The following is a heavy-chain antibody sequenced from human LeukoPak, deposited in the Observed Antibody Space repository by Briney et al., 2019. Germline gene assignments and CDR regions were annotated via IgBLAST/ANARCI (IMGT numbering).Heavy chain of an antibody. CDR3: ARDPSWIQLSFDP. D-gene: IGHD5-18*01. CDR1: GYTFTDYP. Sequence: ASVKVSCKASGYTFTDYPMHWVRQAPGQRLEWMGWINVGNGNTKYSQEFQGRVTITRDTSASTAYMELSRLRSDDTAVYYCARDPSWIQLSFDPWGQGTLVTVSS. J-gene: IGHJ5*02. CDR2: INVGNGNT. V-gene: IGHV1-3*01.